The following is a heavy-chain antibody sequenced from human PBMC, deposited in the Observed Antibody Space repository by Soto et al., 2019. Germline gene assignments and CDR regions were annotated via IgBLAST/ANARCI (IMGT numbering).Heavy chain of an antibody. D-gene: IGHD3-10*01. CDR2: IPNGGTT. Sequence: SETLSLTCSISGASIRDKYWSWLRQSAEKGLEFIGRIPNGGTTIYNPSLKSRVTMSLDTSKTHFSLKLTSVTAADTAVYYCATKGDYGGWFDPWGQGTLVTVSS. V-gene: IGHV4-4*07. J-gene: IGHJ5*02. CDR1: GASIRDKY. CDR3: ATKGDYGGWFDP.